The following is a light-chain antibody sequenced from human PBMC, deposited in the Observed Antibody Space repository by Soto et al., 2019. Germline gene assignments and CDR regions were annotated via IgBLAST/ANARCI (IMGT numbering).Light chain of an antibody. CDR2: DVS. Sequence: QSVLTQPPSASGSLGQSVTISCTGTSSDVGGYNYVSWYQQHPGKAPKLMIYDVSKRPSGVPDRFSGSKSGNAASLIVSGLQAEDESDYCCSSYAGTNIVVFGGGTKLTVL. J-gene: IGLJ2*01. V-gene: IGLV2-8*01. CDR1: SSDVGGYNY. CDR3: SSYAGTNIVV.